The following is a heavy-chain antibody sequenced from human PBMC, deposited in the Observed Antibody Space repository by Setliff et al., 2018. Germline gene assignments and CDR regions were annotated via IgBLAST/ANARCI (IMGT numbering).Heavy chain of an antibody. Sequence: ASVKVSCKASGYTFTSYGISWVRQAPGQGLEWMGWISAYNGNTNYAQKFRGRVTMTTDTSTSTAYMELSSLRSDDTGVYYCATVVRGGTSRTSYYYYYMDVWGKGTTVTVSS. J-gene: IGHJ6*03. CDR3: ATVVRGGTSRTSYYYYYMDV. V-gene: IGHV1-18*01. D-gene: IGHD1-26*01. CDR2: ISAYNGNT. CDR1: GYTFTSYG.